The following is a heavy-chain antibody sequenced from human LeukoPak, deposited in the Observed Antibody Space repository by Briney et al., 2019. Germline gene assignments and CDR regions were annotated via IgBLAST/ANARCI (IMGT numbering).Heavy chain of an antibody. D-gene: IGHD6-13*01. J-gene: IGHJ3*02. V-gene: IGHV3-30*18. Sequence: GGSLRLSCAASGFTFSSYGMHWVRQAPGKGLEWVAVISYDGSNKYYADSVKGRFTISRDNSKNTLYLQMNSLRAEDTAVYYCAKGHMMRIAPATYDAFDIWGQGTMVTVSS. CDR3: AKGHMMRIAPATYDAFDI. CDR2: ISYDGSNK. CDR1: GFTFSSYG.